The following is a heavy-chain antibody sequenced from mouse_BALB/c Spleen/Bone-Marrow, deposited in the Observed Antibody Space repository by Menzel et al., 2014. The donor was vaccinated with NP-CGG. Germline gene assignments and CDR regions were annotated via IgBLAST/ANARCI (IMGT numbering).Heavy chain of an antibody. J-gene: IGHJ1*01. CDR3: VYGRDWYFDV. V-gene: IGHV14-3*02. CDR2: IDPANGNT. CDR1: GFNIKDTY. D-gene: IGHD1-1*01. Sequence: VQLQQSGAELVKPGASVKLSRTASGFNIKDTYMHWVKERPEQGLEWIGRIDPANGNTKYDPKFQGKATISADTSSNTAYLQLSSLTSEDTAVYYCVYGRDWYFDVWGVGTTVTVSS.